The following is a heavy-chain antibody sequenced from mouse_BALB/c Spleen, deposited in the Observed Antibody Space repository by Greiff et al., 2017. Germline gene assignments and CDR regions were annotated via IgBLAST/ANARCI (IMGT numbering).Heavy chain of an antibody. D-gene: IGHD2-3*01. CDR3: DPIYDGYYSAMDY. V-gene: IGHV14-3*02. CDR2: IDPANGNT. J-gene: IGHJ4*01. CDR1: GFNIKDTY. Sequence: EVQLQQSGAELVKPGASVKLSCTASGFNIKDTYMHWVKQRPEQGLEWIGRIDPANGNTKYDPKFQGKATITADTSSNTAYLQLSSLTSEDTAVYYCDPIYDGYYSAMDYWGQGTSVTVSS.